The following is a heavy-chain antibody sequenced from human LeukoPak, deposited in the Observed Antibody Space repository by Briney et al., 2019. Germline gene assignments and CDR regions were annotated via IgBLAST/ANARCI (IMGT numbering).Heavy chain of an antibody. D-gene: IGHD4-17*01. Sequence: SETLSLTRTVSGASISNDYWSWIRQPPGKRLEFIGYIHYSGTAKYNPSLESRVTFSVDTSKNQYSLKLTSVTAADTAVYYCARYSRSGDYVFNSWGQGTLVTVSS. V-gene: IGHV4-59*08. CDR2: IHYSGTA. CDR3: ARYSRSGDYVFNS. CDR1: GASISNDY. J-gene: IGHJ4*02.